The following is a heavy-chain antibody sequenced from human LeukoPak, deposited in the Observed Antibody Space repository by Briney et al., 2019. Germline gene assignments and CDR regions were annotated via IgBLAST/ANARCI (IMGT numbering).Heavy chain of an antibody. CDR1: GFTFSSYS. CDR2: ISSSRSYI. Sequence: GGSLRLSCAASGFTFSSYSMNWVRQAPGRGLEWVSSISSSRSYIYYADSVKGRFTISRDNAKNSLYLQMNSLRAEDTAVYYCARVMTVFVELISIWGQGTLVTVSS. V-gene: IGHV3-21*01. CDR3: ARVMTVFVELISI. D-gene: IGHD3-10*02. J-gene: IGHJ4*02.